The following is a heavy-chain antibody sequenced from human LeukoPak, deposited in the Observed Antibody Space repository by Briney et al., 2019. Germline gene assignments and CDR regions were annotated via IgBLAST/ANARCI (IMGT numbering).Heavy chain of an antibody. J-gene: IGHJ4*02. CDR3: ARIKDSSGYYYDY. Sequence: PGGSLRLSCAASGFTFSSYSMNWVRQAPGKGLEWVSYISSSSSTIYYADSVEGRFTISRDNAKNSLYLQMNSLRAEDTAVYYCARIKDSSGYYYDYWGQGTLVTVSS. CDR2: ISSSSSTI. V-gene: IGHV3-48*01. D-gene: IGHD3-22*01. CDR1: GFTFSSYS.